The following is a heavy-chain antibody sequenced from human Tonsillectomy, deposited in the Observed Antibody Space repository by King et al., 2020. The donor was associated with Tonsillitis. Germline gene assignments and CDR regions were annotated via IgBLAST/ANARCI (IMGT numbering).Heavy chain of an antibody. CDR3: ARDYYDSSGYTGFAFDI. Sequence: QLVQSGGGVVQPGRSLRLSCAASGFTFSSYAMHWVRQAPGKGLEWVAVISYDGSNKYYADSVKGRFTISRDNSKNTLYLQMNSLRAEDTAVYYCARDYYDSSGYTGFAFDIWGQGTMVTVSS. D-gene: IGHD3-22*01. CDR2: ISYDGSNK. J-gene: IGHJ3*02. V-gene: IGHV3-30*04. CDR1: GFTFSSYA.